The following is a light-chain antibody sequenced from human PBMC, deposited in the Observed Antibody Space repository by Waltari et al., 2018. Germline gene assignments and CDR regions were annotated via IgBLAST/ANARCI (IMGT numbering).Light chain of an antibody. V-gene: IGLV2-14*01. CDR1: SGDVGGFDF. J-gene: IGLJ3*02. Sequence: QSALTQPASVAGSPGQSITISCTGTSGDVGGFDFVPWYQQHPGKAPRLMVYEARSRPSGVSNRFAGFKSGNAASPTISGLRAEDEADYYCSSYTTSSTWVFGGGTKLTVL. CDR3: SSYTTSSTWV. CDR2: EAR.